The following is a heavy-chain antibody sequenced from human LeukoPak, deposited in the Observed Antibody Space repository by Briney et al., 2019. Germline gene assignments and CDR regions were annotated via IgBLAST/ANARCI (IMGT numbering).Heavy chain of an antibody. CDR3: AKSPVPYCSGGSCYGMDV. D-gene: IGHD2-15*01. CDR2: ISGSGGST. Sequence: GGSLRLSCAASGFTFSSYAMSWVRQAPGKGLEWVSAISGSGGSTFYADSVKGWFTISRDNSKNTLYLQMNSLRVEDTAGYYCAKSPVPYCSGGSCYGMDVWGQGTTVTVSS. CDR1: GFTFSSYA. V-gene: IGHV3-23*01. J-gene: IGHJ6*02.